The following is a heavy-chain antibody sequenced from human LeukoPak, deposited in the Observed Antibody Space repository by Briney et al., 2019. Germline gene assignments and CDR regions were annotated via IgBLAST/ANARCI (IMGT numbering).Heavy chain of an antibody. CDR1: GFTFSDYL. V-gene: IGHV3-74*01. CDR3: ARSPAGTYTMDV. J-gene: IGHJ6*02. Sequence: PGGSLRLSCAASGFTFSDYLIHWVRQAPGKGLLWVSRVNRDGGPATYADSVKGRFTVSRDNAKSALYLQMNSLRAEDTAVYYCARSPAGTYTMDVWGQGTTVTVSS. CDR2: VNRDGGPA. D-gene: IGHD3-10*01.